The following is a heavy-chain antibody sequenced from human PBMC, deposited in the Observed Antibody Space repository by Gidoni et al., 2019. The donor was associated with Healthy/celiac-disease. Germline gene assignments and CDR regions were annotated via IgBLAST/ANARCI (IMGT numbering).Heavy chain of an antibody. CDR1: GFTFSSYA. CDR2: ISGSGGST. D-gene: IGHD1-26*01. Sequence: EVQLLESGGGLVQPGGSLRLSCAASGFTFSSYAMSWVRQAPGKGLEWVSAISGSGGSTYYADSVKGRFTISRDNSKNTLYLQMNSLRAEDTAVYYCANCYSWVGAPYYYYYGMDVWGQGTTVTVSS. J-gene: IGHJ6*02. CDR3: ANCYSWVGAPYYYYYGMDV. V-gene: IGHV3-23*01.